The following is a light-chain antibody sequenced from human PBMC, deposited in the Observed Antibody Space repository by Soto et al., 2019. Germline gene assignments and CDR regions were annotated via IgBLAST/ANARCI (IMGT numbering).Light chain of an antibody. CDR3: QRYNNWPLT. CDR2: GAS. Sequence: DVVMTQTPLSLSVTPGQPASLSCKSSQSLLHNGGETFLFWYLQKPGQTPRLLIYGASTRASGVPAKFSGSGSGTEFTLTINSLQSEDFAIYYCQRYNNWPLTVGGGTKVDIK. V-gene: IGKV2-29*01. J-gene: IGKJ4*01. CDR1: QSLLHNGGETF.